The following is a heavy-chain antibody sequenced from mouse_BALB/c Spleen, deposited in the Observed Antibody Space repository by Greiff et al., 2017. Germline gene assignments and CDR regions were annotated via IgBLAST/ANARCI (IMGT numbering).Heavy chain of an antibody. CDR3: ARLRGNYENYFDY. CDR2: IYPGNVNT. V-gene: IGHV1S56*01. J-gene: IGHJ2*01. Sequence: QVQLQQSGPELVKPGASVRISCKASGYTFTSYYIHWVKQRPGQGLEWIGWIYPGNVNTKYNEKFKGKATLTADKSSSTAYMQLSSLTSEDSAVYFCARLRGNYENYFDYWGQGTTLTVSS. CDR1: GYTFTSYY. D-gene: IGHD2-1*01.